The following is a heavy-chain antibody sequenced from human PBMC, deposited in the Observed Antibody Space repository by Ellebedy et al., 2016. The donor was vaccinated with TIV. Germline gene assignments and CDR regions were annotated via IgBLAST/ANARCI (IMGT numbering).Heavy chain of an antibody. V-gene: IGHV3-30*03. CDR1: GFTFSSYG. D-gene: IGHD3-16*01. CDR2: ISYDGSNK. J-gene: IGHJ3*02. CDR3: ARDLLSVPGTSQYYNYHYGLDI. Sequence: GGSLRLSXAASGFTFSSYGMHWVRQAPGKGLEWVAVISYDGSNKYYADSVKGRFTISRNNSKNTLYLQMNSLRAEDTAVYYCARDLLSVPGTSQYYNYHYGLDIWGRGTLVTVAS.